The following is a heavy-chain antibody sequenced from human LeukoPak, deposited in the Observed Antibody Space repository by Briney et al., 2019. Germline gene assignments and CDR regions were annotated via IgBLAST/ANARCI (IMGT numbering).Heavy chain of an antibody. D-gene: IGHD2-15*01. CDR2: IYTSGST. CDR3: ARLLKSVAYYYYYMDV. V-gene: IGHV4-4*09. J-gene: IGHJ6*03. Sequence: SETLSLTCTVSGGSISSYYWSWIRQPPGKGLEWIGYIYTSGSTNYNPSLKSRVTISVDTSKNQFSLKLSSVTAADTAVYYCARLLKSVAYYYYYMDVWGKGTTVTVSS. CDR1: GGSISSYY.